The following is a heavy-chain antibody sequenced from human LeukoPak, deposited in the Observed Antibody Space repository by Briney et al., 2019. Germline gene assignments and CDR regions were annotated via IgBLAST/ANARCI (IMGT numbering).Heavy chain of an antibody. D-gene: IGHD2-21*02. CDR2: IYGNDDK. CDR1: GFSLTTDAVA. V-gene: IGHV2-5*01. CDR3: VHRRKVTSVDD. Sequence: SGPTLMNPTQTLTLTCTFSGFSLTTDAVAVGWVRQPPGKALEWLTFIYGNDDKRYRPSLNSRLTITKDTSKNQVVLTMTDMDSVDTATYYCVHRRKVTSVDDWGQGTLVTVSS. J-gene: IGHJ4*02.